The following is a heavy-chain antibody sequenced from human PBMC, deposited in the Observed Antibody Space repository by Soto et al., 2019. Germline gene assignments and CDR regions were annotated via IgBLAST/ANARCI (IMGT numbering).Heavy chain of an antibody. D-gene: IGHD3-10*01. J-gene: IGHJ6*02. CDR2: IWYDGSNK. V-gene: IGHV3-33*01. CDR3: ARAGITQYYGMDV. CDR1: GFTFSSYG. Sequence: QVQLVESGGGVVQPGRSLRLSCAASGFTFSSYGMHWVRQAPGKGLEWVAVIWYDGSNKYYADSVKGRFTISRDNSKNTLDLQMNSLRAEDTAVYYCARAGITQYYGMDVWGQGTTVTVSS.